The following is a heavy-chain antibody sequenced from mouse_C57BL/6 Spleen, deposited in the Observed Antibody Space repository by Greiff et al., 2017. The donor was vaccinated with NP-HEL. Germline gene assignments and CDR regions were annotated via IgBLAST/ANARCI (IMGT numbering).Heavy chain of an antibody. J-gene: IGHJ4*01. CDR2: ISSGGSYT. V-gene: IGHV5-6*02. D-gene: IGHD1-1*01. CDR1: GFTFSSYG. Sequence: DVKLVESGGDLVKPGGSLKLSCAASGFTFSSYGMSWVRQTPDKRLEWVATISSGGSYTYYPDSVKGRFTISRDNAKNTLYLQMSSLKSEDTAMYYCARHNPPNYYGSSYNYAMDYWGQGTSVTVSS. CDR3: ARHNPPNYYGSSYNYAMDY.